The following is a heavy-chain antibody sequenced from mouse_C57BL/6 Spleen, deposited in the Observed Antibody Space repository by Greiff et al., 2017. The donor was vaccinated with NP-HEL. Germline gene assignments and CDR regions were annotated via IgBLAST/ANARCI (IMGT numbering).Heavy chain of an antibody. CDR2: ISYDGSN. V-gene: IGHV3-6*01. Sequence: ESGPGLVKPSQSLSLTCSVTGYSITSGYYWNWIRQFPGNKLEWMGYISYDGSNNYNPSLKNRISITRDTSKNQFFLKLNSVTTEDTATYYCARVREDYFDYWGQGTTLTVSS. CDR3: ARVREDYFDY. CDR1: GYSITSGYY. J-gene: IGHJ2*01.